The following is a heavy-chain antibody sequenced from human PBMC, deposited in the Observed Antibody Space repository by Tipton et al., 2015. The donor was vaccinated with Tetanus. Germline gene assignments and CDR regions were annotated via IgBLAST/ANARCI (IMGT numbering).Heavy chain of an antibody. D-gene: IGHD4-17*01. CDR3: ARGPDAVTAPGSAFDI. Sequence: SLRLSCVASGFSFSSYTLDWVRQAPGKGLEWVSSISSSSNYIYYADSLRGRFTLSRDNAKDSLSLQLNSLRAEDTAVYYCARGPDAVTAPGSAFDIWGPGTLVTDSS. CDR2: ISSSSNYI. J-gene: IGHJ3*02. V-gene: IGHV3-21*01. CDR1: GFSFSSYT.